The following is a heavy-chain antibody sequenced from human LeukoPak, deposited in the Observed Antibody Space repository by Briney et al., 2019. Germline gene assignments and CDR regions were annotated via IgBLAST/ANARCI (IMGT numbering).Heavy chain of an antibody. J-gene: IGHJ6*02. CDR3: ASPLYYYYGMDV. CDR1: GFTFSSYA. CDR2: ISSSGSTI. Sequence: GGSLRLSCAASGFTFSSYAMSWVRQAPGKGLEWVSYISSSGSTIYYADSVKGRFTISRDNAKNSLYLQMNSLRAEDTAVYYCASPLYYYYGMDVWGQGTTVTVSS. V-gene: IGHV3-48*04.